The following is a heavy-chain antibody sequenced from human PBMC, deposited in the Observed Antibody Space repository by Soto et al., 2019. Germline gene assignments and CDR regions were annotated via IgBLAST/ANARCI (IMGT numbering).Heavy chain of an antibody. CDR3: ARDSYDILTGQKLYFDY. CDR1: GFSFEDYT. V-gene: IGHV3-43*01. Sequence: PGGSLRLSCAASGFSFEDYTMHWVRHGPGKGPEWIPLFSWDGGRTLFSDSVKGRFIISRDNNKNSLYLQMNSLTTEDTALYYCARDSYDILTGQKLYFDYCGQGTLVTVSS. J-gene: IGHJ4*02. D-gene: IGHD3-9*01. CDR2: FSWDGGRT.